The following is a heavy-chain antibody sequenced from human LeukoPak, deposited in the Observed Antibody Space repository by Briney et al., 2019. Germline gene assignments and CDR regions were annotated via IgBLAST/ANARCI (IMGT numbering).Heavy chain of an antibody. CDR2: IIPIFGTA. Sequence: ASVKVSCKASGGTFSSYAISWVRQAPGQGLEWMGRIIPIFGTANYAQKFQGRVTITTDKSTSTAYMELSSLRSEDTAVYYCARHLVGATQHLDYWGQGTLVTVSS. V-gene: IGHV1-69*05. D-gene: IGHD1-26*01. CDR1: GGTFSSYA. J-gene: IGHJ4*02. CDR3: ARHLVGATQHLDY.